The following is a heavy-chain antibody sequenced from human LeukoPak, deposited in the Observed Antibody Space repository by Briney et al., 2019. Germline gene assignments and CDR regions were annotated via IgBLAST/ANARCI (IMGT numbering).Heavy chain of an antibody. CDR1: GYTFTSYG. V-gene: IGHV1-18*01. D-gene: IGHD6-13*01. CDR2: ISAYNGNT. Sequence: ASVKVSCKASGYTFTSYGISWVRQAPGQGLEWMGWISAYNGNTNYAQKLQGRVTMTTDTSTSTAYMELRSLRSDDTAVYYCAREGVVAAAKLYYYYYGMDVWGQGTTVTVSS. J-gene: IGHJ6*02. CDR3: AREGVVAAAKLYYYYYGMDV.